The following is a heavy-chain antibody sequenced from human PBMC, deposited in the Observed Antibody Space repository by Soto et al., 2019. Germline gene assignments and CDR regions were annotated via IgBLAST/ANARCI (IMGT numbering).Heavy chain of an antibody. D-gene: IGHD6-19*01. Sequence: SETLSLTCAVSGGSISSHYWNWVRQTPGKGLEWIGCIYFTGSTIYNPSLESRVTMSVDTSKNQFSLRLSSVTAADTAVYYCAKGVPGIAVAGTGYFQHWGQGTLVTVSS. CDR2: IYFTGST. CDR1: GGSISSHY. CDR3: AKGVPGIAVAGTGYFQH. V-gene: IGHV4-59*08. J-gene: IGHJ1*01.